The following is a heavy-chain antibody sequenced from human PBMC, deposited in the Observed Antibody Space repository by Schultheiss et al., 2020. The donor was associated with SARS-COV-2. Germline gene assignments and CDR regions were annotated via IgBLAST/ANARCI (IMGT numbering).Heavy chain of an antibody. V-gene: IGHV3-23*01. Sequence: GGSLRLSCAASGFTFSDYAINWVRQAPGKGLEWVLLFTGGRGSTYYAASVKGRFTISRDNSKNTLYLQMNSLRAEDTAVYYCAKLDQYFYDSSGPLYYYYGMDVWGQGTTVTVSS. CDR3: AKLDQYFYDSSGPLYYYYGMDV. CDR2: FTGGRGST. J-gene: IGHJ6*02. D-gene: IGHD3-22*01. CDR1: GFTFSDYA.